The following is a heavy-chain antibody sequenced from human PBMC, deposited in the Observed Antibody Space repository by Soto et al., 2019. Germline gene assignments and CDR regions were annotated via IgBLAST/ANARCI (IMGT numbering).Heavy chain of an antibody. V-gene: IGHV4-59*01. J-gene: IGHJ4*02. CDR1: GGSISNYY. D-gene: IGHD4-17*01. CDR3: AGDGYGDAAFDH. CDR2: IDYSGST. Sequence: QVQLQEPGPGLVKTSETLSLTCIVSGGSISNYYWTWIRQTPGKGLEWIGNIDYSGSTNYSPSLKSRVTISVDTSKRQFSLKLYSVTAADTAVYFCAGDGYGDAAFDHWGQGTLVTVSS.